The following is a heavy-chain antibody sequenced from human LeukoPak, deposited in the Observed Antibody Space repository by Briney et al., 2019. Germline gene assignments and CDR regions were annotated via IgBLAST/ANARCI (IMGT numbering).Heavy chain of an antibody. D-gene: IGHD2-15*01. CDR3: ANRWRGFLDP. J-gene: IGHJ5*02. CDR1: GGSISSRSYY. CDR2: IYYSGST. V-gene: IGHV4-39*01. Sequence: PSETLSLTCTVSGGSISSRSYYWGWIRQPPGTGLEWIGSIYYSGSTYCNPSLKSRVTISVDTSKNQFSLKLRSVTAADTAVYYCANRWRGFLDPWGQGTLVTVSS.